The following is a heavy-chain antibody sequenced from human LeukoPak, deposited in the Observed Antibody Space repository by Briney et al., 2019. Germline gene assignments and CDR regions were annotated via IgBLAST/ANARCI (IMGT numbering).Heavy chain of an antibody. Sequence: GGSLRLSCAASGFTFSTYAMSWVRQAPGKGLEWVSGITNTGGVTLYADSVKGRLTVSRDNSKNTLYLHMNSLRADDTAVYYCAKSPGRDGWYLHYWGQGPLVTVSS. D-gene: IGHD6-19*01. CDR2: ITNTGGVT. V-gene: IGHV3-23*05. CDR3: AKSPGRDGWYLHY. CDR1: GFTFSTYA. J-gene: IGHJ4*02.